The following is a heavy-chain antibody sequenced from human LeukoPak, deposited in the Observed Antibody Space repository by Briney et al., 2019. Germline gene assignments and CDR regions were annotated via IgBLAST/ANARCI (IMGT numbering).Heavy chain of an antibody. CDR3: ARDDKYDFWSLYYYGMDV. Sequence: GGSLRLSCAASGFTFSSYWMSWVRQAPGKGLEWVANIKQDGSEKYYVDSVKGRFTISRDNAKNSLYLQMNSLRAEDTAVYYCARDDKYDFWSLYYYGMDVWGQGTTVTASS. J-gene: IGHJ6*02. V-gene: IGHV3-7*03. CDR2: IKQDGSEK. D-gene: IGHD3-3*01. CDR1: GFTFSSYW.